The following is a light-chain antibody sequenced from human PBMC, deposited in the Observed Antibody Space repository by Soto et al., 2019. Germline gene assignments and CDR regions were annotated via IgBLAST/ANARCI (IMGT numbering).Light chain of an antibody. V-gene: IGKV3-15*01. CDR2: DTS. Sequence: EVVLTQSPATLSVSPGERATLSCRASQSVSIKLAWYQQKPGQAPRLLIYDTSTRATGIPARFSGSGSGMEFTLTIISLQSEDFAVYYCQQYNKGPPITFGQGTRLEIK. J-gene: IGKJ5*01. CDR3: QQYNKGPPIT. CDR1: QSVSIK.